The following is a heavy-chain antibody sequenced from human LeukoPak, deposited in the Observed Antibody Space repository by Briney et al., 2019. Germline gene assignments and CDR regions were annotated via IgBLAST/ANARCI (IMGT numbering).Heavy chain of an antibody. CDR1: GFTFSSFA. D-gene: IGHD6-19*01. V-gene: IGHV3-23*01. CDR2: ISGSGGGT. Sequence: GGSLRLSCAASGFTFSSFAMSWVRQAPGKGLDWVSSISGSGGGTYYADSVKGRFTISRDNSKNTLYLQMNSLRAEDTAVYYCAKSIAVAFYSWGQGTLVTVSS. CDR3: AKSIAVAFYS. J-gene: IGHJ4*02.